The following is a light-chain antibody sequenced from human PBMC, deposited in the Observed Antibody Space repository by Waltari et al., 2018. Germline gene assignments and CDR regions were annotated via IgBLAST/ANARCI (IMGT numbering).Light chain of an antibody. CDR1: ARAIGAHES. J-gene: IGLJ1*01. V-gene: IGLV2-8*01. CDR2: DVN. CDR3: SSYVGADTAV. Sequence: QSALTQPPSASGSPGQSITISCTGSARAIGAHESSPWYQQHPGKAPQLLLNDVNRRPSGVPFRFSGSKSGNTASLTVSGLQTEDEADYYCSSYVGADTAVFGPGTKVTVL.